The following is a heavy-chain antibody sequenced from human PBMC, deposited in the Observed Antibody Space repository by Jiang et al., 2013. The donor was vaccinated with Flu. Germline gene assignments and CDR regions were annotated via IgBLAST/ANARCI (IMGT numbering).Heavy chain of an antibody. CDR2: IYHSGST. J-gene: IGHJ4*02. V-gene: IGHV4-38-2*02. D-gene: IGHD1-26*01. CDR1: GYSISSNYY. Sequence: GSGLVKPSETLSLTCTVSGYSISSNYYWGWIRQSPGKGLEWIGSIYHSGSTHYNPSLESRVTISVVPSDNQFFLKLASVTAADTAVYYCARXLAPGATDRFDYVGPGNPG. CDR3: ARXLAPGATDRFDY.